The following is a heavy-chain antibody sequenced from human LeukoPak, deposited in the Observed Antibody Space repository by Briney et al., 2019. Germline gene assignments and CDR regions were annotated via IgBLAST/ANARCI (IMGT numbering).Heavy chain of an antibody. V-gene: IGHV3-30-3*02. CDR3: AKNPSSGYYYFDY. CDR2: ISYDGSNK. CDR1: GFTFSSYA. Sequence: GRSLRLSCAASGFTFSSYAMHWVRQAPGKGLEWVAVISYDGSNKYYADSVKGRFTISRDNSKNTLYLQMNSLRAEDTAVYYCAKNPSSGYYYFDYWGQGTLVTVSS. D-gene: IGHD3-22*01. J-gene: IGHJ4*02.